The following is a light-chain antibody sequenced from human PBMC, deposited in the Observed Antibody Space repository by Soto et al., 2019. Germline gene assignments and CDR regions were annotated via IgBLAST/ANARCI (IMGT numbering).Light chain of an antibody. V-gene: IGLV2-23*02. CDR1: SSDVGSYNL. CDR2: EVS. CDR3: CSYAGSSTLV. Sequence: QSVLTQPASVSGSPGQSITISCTGTSSDVGSYNLVSWYQQHPGKAPKLMIYEVSKRPSGVSNRFPGSKSGNTASLTISGLQAEDEADYYCCSYAGSSTLVFGTGTKVTVL. J-gene: IGLJ1*01.